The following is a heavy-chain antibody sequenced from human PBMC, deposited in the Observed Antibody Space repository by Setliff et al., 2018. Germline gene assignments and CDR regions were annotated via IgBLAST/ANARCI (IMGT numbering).Heavy chain of an antibody. D-gene: IGHD3-10*01. J-gene: IGHJ5*02. CDR2: IKQDGSEK. CDR1: GFTFSNSW. CDR3: ARPSLWFGEFSNWFDP. V-gene: IGHV3-7*01. Sequence: SLRLSCAASGFTFSNSWMSWVRQAPGKGLEWVANIKQDGSEKYYVDSVKGRFTISRDNAKNSLYLQMNSLRAEDTAVYYCARPSLWFGEFSNWFDPWGQGTLVTVSS.